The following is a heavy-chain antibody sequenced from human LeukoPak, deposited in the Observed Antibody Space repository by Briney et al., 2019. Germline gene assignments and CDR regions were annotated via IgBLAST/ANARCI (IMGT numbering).Heavy chain of an antibody. V-gene: IGHV3-23*01. J-gene: IGHJ4*02. D-gene: IGHD4-17*01. CDR2: ISGGGGST. CDR1: GFTFSTYA. CDR3: AKAKTTVTRDDY. Sequence: GGSLRLSCAASGFTFSTYAMSWVRQAPGKGLEWVSSISGGGGSTYYADSMKGRFTISRDNSKSTLYLQMNSLRAEDTAVYYCAKAKTTVTRDDYWGQGTLVTVSS.